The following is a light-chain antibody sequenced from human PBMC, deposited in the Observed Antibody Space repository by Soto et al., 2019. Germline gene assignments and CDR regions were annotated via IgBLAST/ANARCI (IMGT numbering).Light chain of an antibody. CDR2: AAS. CDR1: QSVSVNS. Sequence: EIVLTQSPGTLSLSPGERATLSCRASQSVSVNSLAWYQQKGGQAPRLLIYAASTRATGVPDRFSGSGSGTDFALTISGLETEDFAVYYCHQYGGSPFTYGPWTKVDIK. J-gene: IGKJ3*01. V-gene: IGKV3-20*01. CDR3: HQYGGSPFT.